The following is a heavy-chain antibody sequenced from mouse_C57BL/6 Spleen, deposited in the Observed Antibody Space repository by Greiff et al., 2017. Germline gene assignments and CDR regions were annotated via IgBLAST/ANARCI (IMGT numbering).Heavy chain of an antibody. Sequence: VQLQQPGTELVKPGASVKLSCKASGYTFTSYWMHWVKQRPGQGLEWIGNINPSNGGTNYNEKFKSKATLTVDKSSSTAYMQLSSLTSEDSAVYYFARERITTVEAWFAYWGQGTLVTVSA. V-gene: IGHV1-53*01. CDR2: INPSNGGT. J-gene: IGHJ3*01. D-gene: IGHD1-1*01. CDR1: GYTFTSYW. CDR3: ARERITTVEAWFAY.